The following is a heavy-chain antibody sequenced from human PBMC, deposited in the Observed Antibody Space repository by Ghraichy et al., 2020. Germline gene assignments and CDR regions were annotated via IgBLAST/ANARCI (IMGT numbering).Heavy chain of an antibody. CDR2: ISAYNGNT. J-gene: IGHJ6*03. CDR1: GYTFTSYG. CDR3: ARIADPRLVMNYMDV. Sequence: ASVKVSCKASGYTFTSYGISWVRQAPGQGLEWMGWISAYNGNTNYAQKLQGRVTMTTDTSTSTAYMELRSLRSDDTAVYYCARIADPRLVMNYMDVWGKGTTVTVSS. V-gene: IGHV1-18*01. D-gene: IGHD3-9*01.